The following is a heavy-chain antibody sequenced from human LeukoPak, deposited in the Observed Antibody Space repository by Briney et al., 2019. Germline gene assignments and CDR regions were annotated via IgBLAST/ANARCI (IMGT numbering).Heavy chain of an antibody. CDR1: GGTFSSYA. CDR3: ARDGWYQLLPSVNHAPGDYYYGMDV. V-gene: IGHV1-69*04. CDR2: IIPILGIA. D-gene: IGHD2-2*01. J-gene: IGHJ6*02. Sequence: GSSVKVSCKASGGTFSSYAISWVRQAPGQGLEWMGRIIPILGIANYAQKFQGRVTITADKSTSTAYMELSSLRSEDTAVYYCARDGWYQLLPSVNHAPGDYYYGMDVWGQGTTVTVSS.